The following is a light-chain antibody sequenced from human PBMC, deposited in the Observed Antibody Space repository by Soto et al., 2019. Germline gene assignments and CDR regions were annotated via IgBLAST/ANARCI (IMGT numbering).Light chain of an antibody. Sequence: EIVMTQSPATLSVSPGERATLSCRASQSVSSNLAWYQQKPGQAPRLLIYDASSRATGIPARFSGSGSGTDFTLTISSLDPEDFAVYYCQQRSSWPEITFGQGTRLEIK. CDR2: DAS. CDR3: QQRSSWPEIT. CDR1: QSVSSN. J-gene: IGKJ5*01. V-gene: IGKV3-11*01.